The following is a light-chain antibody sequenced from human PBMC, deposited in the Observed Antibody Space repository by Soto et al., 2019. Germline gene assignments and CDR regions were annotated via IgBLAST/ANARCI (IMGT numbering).Light chain of an antibody. CDR3: QKSDSAPFT. CDR2: AAS. J-gene: IGKJ3*01. CDR1: QGISNY. Sequence: DIPMTQSPSSLSASVGDRVTISCRASQGISNYLAWFQQKPGKVPRLLIYAASTLQSGVASRFSGSGSGTDFTLTISSLQPEDVATYYCQKSDSAPFTFGPGTKVDIK. V-gene: IGKV1-27*01.